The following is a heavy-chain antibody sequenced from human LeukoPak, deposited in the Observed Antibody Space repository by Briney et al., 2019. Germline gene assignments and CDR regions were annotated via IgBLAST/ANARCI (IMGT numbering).Heavy chain of an antibody. CDR1: GYTFTSYG. J-gene: IGHJ4*02. CDR3: ARVRGYYSEYDY. D-gene: IGHD3-22*01. CDR2: ISAYNGNT. Sequence: ASVTVSFKASGYTFTSYGISWVRQAPGQGLEWMGWISAYNGNTNYAQKLQGRVTMTTDTSTSTAYMELRSLRSDDTAVYYCARVRGYYSEYDYWGQGTLVTVSS. V-gene: IGHV1-18*01.